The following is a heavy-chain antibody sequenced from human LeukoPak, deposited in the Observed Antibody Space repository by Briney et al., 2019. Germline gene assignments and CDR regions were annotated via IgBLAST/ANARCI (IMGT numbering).Heavy chain of an antibody. J-gene: IGHJ6*02. Sequence: PSETLSLTCTVSGGSISSYYWSWIRQPPGKGLEWLGYIYYSGSTNYNPSLKSRVTISVDTSKNQFSLKLSSVTAADTAVYYCARYIAVAGYYYGMDVWGQGTTVTVSS. CDR2: IYYSGST. CDR1: GGSISSYY. CDR3: ARYIAVAGYYYGMDV. V-gene: IGHV4-59*01. D-gene: IGHD6-19*01.